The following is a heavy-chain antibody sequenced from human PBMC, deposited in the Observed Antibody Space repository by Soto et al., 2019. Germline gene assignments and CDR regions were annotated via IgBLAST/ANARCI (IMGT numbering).Heavy chain of an antibody. CDR1: GFTFSSYA. J-gene: IGHJ4*02. Sequence: GGSLRLSCAASGFTFSSYAMSWVRQAPGKGLEWVSAISGSGGSTYYADSVKGRFTISRDNSKNTLYLQTNSLRAEDTSVYYCAIFSSGSYYNYYFDYWGQGTLVTVSS. V-gene: IGHV3-23*01. D-gene: IGHD3-10*01. CDR3: AIFSSGSYYNYYFDY. CDR2: ISGSGGST.